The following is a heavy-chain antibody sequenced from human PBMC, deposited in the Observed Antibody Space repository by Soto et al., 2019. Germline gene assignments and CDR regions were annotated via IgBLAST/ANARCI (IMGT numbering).Heavy chain of an antibody. D-gene: IGHD2-15*01. J-gene: IGHJ6*02. CDR3: AGGLVVGRVGLYYYYYGMDV. CDR1: GFSLSNARMG. Sequence: QVTLKESGPVLVKPTETLTLTCTVSGFSLSNARMGVSWIRQPPGKALEWLAHIFSNDEKSYSTSLKSRLTISKDTSKSQVVLTMTTMDPVDTATYYCAGGLVVGRVGLYYYYYGMDVWGQGTTVTVSS. CDR2: IFSNDEK. V-gene: IGHV2-26*01.